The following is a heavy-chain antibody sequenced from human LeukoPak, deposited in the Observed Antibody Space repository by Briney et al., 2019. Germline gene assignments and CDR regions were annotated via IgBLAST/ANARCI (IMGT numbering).Heavy chain of an antibody. Sequence: QTLSLTCAISGDSVSRNSAAWNWIRQSPSRGLEWLGRTYYRSKWYNDYAISVKSRITINPDTSKNQFFLQLNSVTPEDTAVYYCARGPLTGDDWFDPWGQGTLVTVSS. D-gene: IGHD7-27*01. CDR1: GDSVSRNSAA. CDR3: ARGPLTGDDWFDP. J-gene: IGHJ5*02. V-gene: IGHV6-1*01. CDR2: TYYRSKWYN.